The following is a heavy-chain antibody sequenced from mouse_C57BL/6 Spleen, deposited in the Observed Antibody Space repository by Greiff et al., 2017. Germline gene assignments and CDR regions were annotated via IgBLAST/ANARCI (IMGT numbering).Heavy chain of an antibody. Sequence: VQLQQSGPELVKPGASVKISCKASGYTFTDYYMNWVKQSHGKSLEWIGDINPNNGGTSYNQKFKGKDTLTVDKSSSTAYMELRSLTSEDSAVYYCARWNTRGYYAMDYWGQGTSVTVSS. CDR3: ARWNTRGYYAMDY. D-gene: IGHD5-2*01. V-gene: IGHV1-26*01. CDR2: INPNNGGT. J-gene: IGHJ4*01. CDR1: GYTFTDYY.